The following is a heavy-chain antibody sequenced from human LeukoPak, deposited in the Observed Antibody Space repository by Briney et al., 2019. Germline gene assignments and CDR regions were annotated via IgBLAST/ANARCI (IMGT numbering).Heavy chain of an antibody. CDR1: GFTFSNYS. CDR3: AREVTMGRGVMNRWFDP. CDR2: ISSSSSYI. V-gene: IGHV3-21*01. Sequence: PGGSLRLSCAASGFTFSNYSMNWVRQAPGKGLEWVSSISSSSSYIYYADSVKGRFTISRDNAKNSLYLQMNSLRAEDTAVYYCAREVTMGRGVMNRWFDPWGQGTLVTVSS. D-gene: IGHD3-10*01. J-gene: IGHJ5*02.